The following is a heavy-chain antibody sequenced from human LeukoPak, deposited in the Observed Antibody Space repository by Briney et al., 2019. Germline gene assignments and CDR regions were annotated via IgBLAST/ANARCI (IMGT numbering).Heavy chain of an antibody. D-gene: IGHD3-9*01. CDR2: ISAYNGNT. Sequence: ASVKVSCKASGYTFTSYGISWVRQAPGQGLEWMGWISAYNGNTNYAQKLQGRVTMTTDTSTSTAYMELRSLRSDDTAVYYCAREFRDILTGYYQLADYWGQGTLVTVSS. CDR1: GYTFTSYG. CDR3: AREFRDILTGYYQLADY. V-gene: IGHV1-18*01. J-gene: IGHJ4*02.